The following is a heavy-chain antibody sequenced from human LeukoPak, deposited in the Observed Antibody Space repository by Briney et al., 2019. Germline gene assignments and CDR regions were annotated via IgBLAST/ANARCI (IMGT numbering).Heavy chain of an antibody. J-gene: IGHJ6*02. CDR2: IYYSGST. Sequence: SETLSLTCTVSGGSISSYYWSWIRQPPGKGLKWFGYIYYSGSTNYNPSLKSRVTISVDTSKNQFSLKLSSVTAADTAVYYCARLWIAAAGQPDFYYYYGMDVWGQGTTVTVSS. V-gene: IGHV4-59*08. D-gene: IGHD6-13*01. CDR3: ARLWIAAAGQPDFYYYYGMDV. CDR1: GGSISSYY.